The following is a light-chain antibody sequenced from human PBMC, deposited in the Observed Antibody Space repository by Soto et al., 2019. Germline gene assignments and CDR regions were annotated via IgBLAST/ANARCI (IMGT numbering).Light chain of an antibody. J-gene: IGLJ3*02. CDR3: CSYAGTYTWV. CDR1: SSDVGAYKF. Sequence: QSVLTQPRSVSGSPGQSVTISCTGTSSDVGAYKFVSWYQQHPGKAPKLMIYDVSKRPSGVPDRFSGSKSANTASLTISGLQAEDEADYYCCSYAGTYTWVFGGGTKLTV. V-gene: IGLV2-11*01. CDR2: DVS.